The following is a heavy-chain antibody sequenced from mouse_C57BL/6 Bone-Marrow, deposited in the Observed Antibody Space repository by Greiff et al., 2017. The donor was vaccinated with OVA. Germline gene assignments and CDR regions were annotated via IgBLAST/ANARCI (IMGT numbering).Heavy chain of an antibody. CDR2: IDPSDSYT. CDR1: GYTFTSYW. Sequence: QVQLKQPGAELVMPGASVKLSCKASGYTFTSYWMHWVKQRPGQGLEWIGEIDPSDSYTNYNQKFKGKSTLTVDKSSSTAYMQLSSLTSEDSAVYYCARWDDGYYHFDYWSQGTTLTVSS. V-gene: IGHV1-69*01. D-gene: IGHD2-3*01. CDR3: ARWDDGYYHFDY. J-gene: IGHJ2*01.